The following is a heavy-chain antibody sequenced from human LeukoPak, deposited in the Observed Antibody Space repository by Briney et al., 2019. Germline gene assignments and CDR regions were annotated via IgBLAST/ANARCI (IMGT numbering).Heavy chain of an antibody. CDR3: ARRADCSSTSCPFDY. CDR2: INSDGSDT. J-gene: IGHJ4*02. Sequence: GGSLRLSCTASGFTFSRHWMHWVRQVPGKGLVWVPRINSDGSDTNYADSVKGRFTISRDNAKNTLHLQMNSLRAEDTALYYCARRADCSSTSCPFDYWGQGTLVTVSS. D-gene: IGHD2-2*01. V-gene: IGHV3-74*01. CDR1: GFTFSRHW.